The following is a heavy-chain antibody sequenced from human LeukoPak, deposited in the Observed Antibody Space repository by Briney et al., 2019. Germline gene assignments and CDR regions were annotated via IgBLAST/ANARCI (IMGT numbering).Heavy chain of an antibody. CDR2: ISGNSVST. D-gene: IGHD6-13*01. Sequence: PGGSLRLSCEASGFTFSSYSMNWVRQAPGKGLEWVSGISGNSVSTYYADSVKGRFTISRDNSKNTLFLQMSSLRAEDTAVYYCARAYSSSWYDFWGQGTLVTVSS. CDR3: ARAYSSSWYDF. V-gene: IGHV3-23*01. CDR1: GFTFSSYS. J-gene: IGHJ5*01.